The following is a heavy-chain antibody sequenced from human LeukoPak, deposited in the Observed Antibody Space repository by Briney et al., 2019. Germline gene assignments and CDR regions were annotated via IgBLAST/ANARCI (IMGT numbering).Heavy chain of an antibody. V-gene: IGHV3-21*01. CDR3: ARDTGAYYDSGGLDY. Sequence: GGSLRLSCAASGFTFSSYSMNWVRQAPGKGLEWVSSISSSSSSINYADTVKGRVTISRDNAKNSLYLQMNGLRAEDTAVYYCARDTGAYYDSGGLDYWGQGTLVTVSS. D-gene: IGHD3-22*01. J-gene: IGHJ4*02. CDR1: GFTFSSYS. CDR2: ISSSSSSI.